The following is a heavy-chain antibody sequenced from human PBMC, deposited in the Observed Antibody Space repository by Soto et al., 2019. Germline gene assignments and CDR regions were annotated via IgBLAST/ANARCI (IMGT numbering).Heavy chain of an antibody. Sequence: PGGSLRLSCAAYGFTFTDYWTHWVRQAPGKGLVWVSRINSDGSRTSYADSVTGRYTISRDNAKNTLYLQMNSLRVEDTAIYYCARETYRGFYFDYWGQGTLVTVSS. V-gene: IGHV3-74*01. D-gene: IGHD4-4*01. CDR1: GFTFTDYW. CDR3: ARETYRGFYFDY. CDR2: INSDGSRT. J-gene: IGHJ4*02.